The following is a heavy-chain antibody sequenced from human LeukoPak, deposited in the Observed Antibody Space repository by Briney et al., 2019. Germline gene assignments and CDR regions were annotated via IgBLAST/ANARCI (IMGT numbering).Heavy chain of an antibody. CDR1: GFTFSSYS. J-gene: IGHJ3*02. V-gene: IGHV3-21*01. Sequence: RSGGSLRLSCAASGFTFSSYSMNWVRQAPGKGLEWVSSISSSSSYIYYADSVKGRFTISRDNSKNTLYLQMNSLRAEDTAVYYCARGGIYDILTGYDDAFDIWGQGTMVTVSS. CDR3: ARGGIYDILTGYDDAFDI. D-gene: IGHD3-9*01. CDR2: ISSSSSYI.